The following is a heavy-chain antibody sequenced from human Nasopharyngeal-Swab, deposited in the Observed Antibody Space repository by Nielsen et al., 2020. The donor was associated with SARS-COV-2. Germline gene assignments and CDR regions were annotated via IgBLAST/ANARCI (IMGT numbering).Heavy chain of an antibody. D-gene: IGHD3-16*01. CDR3: ARLLGPRFGLDV. CDR1: GFILNTYG. Sequence: GESLKISCATSGFILNTYGIHWVCQAPGKGLEWVAVSWYDGTDTFYADSVRDRITITRDKSKTRLTLQMYNLRVDDTALYYCARLLGPRFGLDVWGQGTTVTVSS. J-gene: IGHJ6*02. CDR2: SWYDGTDT. V-gene: IGHV3-33*01.